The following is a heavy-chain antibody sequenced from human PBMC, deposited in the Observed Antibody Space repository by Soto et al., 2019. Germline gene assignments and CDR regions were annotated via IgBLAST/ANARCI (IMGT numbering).Heavy chain of an antibody. CDR1: GYSFTSYW. V-gene: IGHV5-10-1*01. CDR2: IDPSDSYT. J-gene: IGHJ4*02. CDR3: ARYSWFGELLAPHGSDY. Sequence: GESLKISCKGSGYSFTSYWISWVRQMPGKGLEWMGRIDPSDSYTNCSPSFQGHVTISADKSISTAYLQWSSLKASDTAMYYCARYSWFGELLAPHGSDYSGQGPLVTVYS. D-gene: IGHD3-10*01.